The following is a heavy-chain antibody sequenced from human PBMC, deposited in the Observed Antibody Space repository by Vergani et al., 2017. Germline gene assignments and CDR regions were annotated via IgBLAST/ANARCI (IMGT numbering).Heavy chain of an antibody. CDR3: AREGGDARSFDY. Sequence: VQLLESGGGVVQPGRSLRLSCAASGFTFSSYGMHWVRQAPGKGLEWVAVIWYDGSNKYYADSVKGRFTISRDNSKNTLYLQMNSLRAEDTAVYYCAREGGDARSFDYWGQGTLVTVSS. D-gene: IGHD2-21*01. J-gene: IGHJ4*02. V-gene: IGHV3-33*01. CDR1: GFTFSSYG. CDR2: IWYDGSNK.